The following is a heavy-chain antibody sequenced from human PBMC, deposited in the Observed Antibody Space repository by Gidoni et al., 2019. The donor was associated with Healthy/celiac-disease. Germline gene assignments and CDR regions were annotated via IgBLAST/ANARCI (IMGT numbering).Heavy chain of an antibody. D-gene: IGHD2-15*01. CDR3: ARAPGYCSGGSCYEGAFDI. V-gene: IGHV4-30-4*01. Sequence: CTVSGGSISRGDYYWSWLRQPPGKGLEWIGYIYYSGSTYYNPSLKSRVTISVDTSKNQFSLKLSSVTAADTAVYYSARAPGYCSGGSCYEGAFDIWGQGTMVTVSS. CDR1: GGSISRGDYY. CDR2: IYYSGST. J-gene: IGHJ3*02.